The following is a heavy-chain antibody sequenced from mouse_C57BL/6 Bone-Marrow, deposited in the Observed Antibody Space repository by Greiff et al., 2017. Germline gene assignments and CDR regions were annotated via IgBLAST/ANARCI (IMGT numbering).Heavy chain of an antibody. CDR2: ISNLAYSI. Sequence: EVQLVESGGGLVQPGGSLKLSCAASGFTFSDYGMAWVRQAPRKGPEWVAFISNLAYSISYADTVTGRFTISRENAKNTLYLEMSSLRSENTAMYYCARHVPAMDYWGQGTSVTVSS. J-gene: IGHJ4*01. V-gene: IGHV5-15*01. CDR1: GFTFSDYG. CDR3: ARHVPAMDY.